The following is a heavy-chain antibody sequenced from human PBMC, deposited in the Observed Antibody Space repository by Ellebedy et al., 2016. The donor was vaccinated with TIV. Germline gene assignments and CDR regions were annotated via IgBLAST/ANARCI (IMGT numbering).Heavy chain of an antibody. D-gene: IGHD1-26*01. CDR2: VSYEGNGQ. CDR1: GFTFSNYA. CDR3: ARDGASIGYIGGLDV. Sequence: GGPLRLSXEASGFTFSNYAMHWVRQAPGKGLEWVAVVSYEGNGQYYGDSVKDRFTISRDNSKNTLYLKMNSLRGDDTGVYYCARDGASIGYIGGLDVWGQGTTVTVSS. V-gene: IGHV3-30-3*01. J-gene: IGHJ6*02.